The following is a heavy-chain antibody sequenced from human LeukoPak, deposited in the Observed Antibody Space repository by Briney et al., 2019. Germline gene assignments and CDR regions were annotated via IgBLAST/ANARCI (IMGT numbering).Heavy chain of an antibody. CDR3: ARDGGRDIVVVPAATH. Sequence: ASVKVSCKASGYTFTNYGISWVRQAPGQGLEWMGWISAYNGNTNYAQKLQGRVTMTTDTSTSTAYMELRSLRSDDTAVYYYARDGGRDIVVVPAATHWGQGTLVTVSS. CDR1: GYTFTNYG. J-gene: IGHJ4*02. CDR2: ISAYNGNT. D-gene: IGHD2-2*01. V-gene: IGHV1-18*01.